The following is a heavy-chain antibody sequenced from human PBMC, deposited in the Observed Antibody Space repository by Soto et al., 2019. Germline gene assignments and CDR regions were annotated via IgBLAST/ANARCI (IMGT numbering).Heavy chain of an antibody. CDR2: INSDGSST. CDR1: GFTLRSYW. CDR3: VRALYYYHGMDV. Sequence: GGSLRLSCAASGFTLRSYWMHWVRQAPGKGLVWVSRINSDGSSTSYADSVKGRFTISRDNAKNTLYLQMNSLRAEDTAVYYCVRALYYYHGMDVWGQGSTVTVAS. J-gene: IGHJ6*02. V-gene: IGHV3-74*01.